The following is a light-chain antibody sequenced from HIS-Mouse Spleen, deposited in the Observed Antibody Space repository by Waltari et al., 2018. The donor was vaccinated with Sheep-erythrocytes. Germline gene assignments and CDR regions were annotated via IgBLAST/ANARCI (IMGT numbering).Light chain of an antibody. CDR3: QAWDSSTVV. CDR2: QDS. CDR1: ALPKKY. V-gene: IGLV3-1*01. J-gene: IGLJ2*01. Sequence: SYELTQPPSVSVSPGQTARITCSGDALPKKYAYWYQQKPGHSPVLVIYQDSKRPSGIPERFSGSNSGNTATLTISGTQAMDEADYYCQAWDSSTVVFGGGTKLTVL.